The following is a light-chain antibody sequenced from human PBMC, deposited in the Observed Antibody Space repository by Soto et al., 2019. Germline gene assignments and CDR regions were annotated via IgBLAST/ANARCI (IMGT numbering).Light chain of an antibody. J-gene: IGKJ1*01. CDR2: DAS. Sequence: DIQMTQSPSSLSASVGDRVTVTCHASQDITNYLNWYQQKPGKAPKLLINDASNLEKGVPSRFSGGGSGTEFTFTITSLQPEDIAAYYCQQYNNWPRTFGQGTKVDIK. CDR3: QQYNNWPRT. CDR1: QDITNY. V-gene: IGKV1-33*01.